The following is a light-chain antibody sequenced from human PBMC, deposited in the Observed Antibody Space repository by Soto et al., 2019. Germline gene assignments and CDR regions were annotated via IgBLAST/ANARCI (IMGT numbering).Light chain of an antibody. CDR2: KAS. V-gene: IGKV1-5*03. J-gene: IGKJ2*01. CDR3: QQYNSDPYT. CDR1: QSISSW. Sequence: DIQMTQSPSTLSASVGDRVTITCRASQSISSWLAWYQQKPGKDPKLLIYKASILEIGVPSRFSGSGSGTEITLTISSLRLDDFATYYCQQYNSDPYTFGQGTKLEIK.